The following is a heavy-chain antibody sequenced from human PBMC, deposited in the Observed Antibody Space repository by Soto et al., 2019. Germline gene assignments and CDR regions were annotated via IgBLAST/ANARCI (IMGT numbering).Heavy chain of an antibody. CDR1: GYTFTSYG. CDR3: ARPTYYYGSGLDAFDI. J-gene: IGHJ3*02. Sequence: QVQLVQSGTEVKKPGASVKVSCKASGYTFTSYGISWVRQAPGQGLEWMGWISAYNVNTNYAQKLQGRVTVTTDTSTSTAYMELRSLRSDDTAVYYCARPTYYYGSGLDAFDIWGQGTMVTVS. V-gene: IGHV1-18*01. CDR2: ISAYNVNT. D-gene: IGHD3-10*01.